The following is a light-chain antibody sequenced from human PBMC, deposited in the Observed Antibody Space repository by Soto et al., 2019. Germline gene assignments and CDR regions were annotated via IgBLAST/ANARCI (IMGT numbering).Light chain of an antibody. CDR2: HVT. J-gene: IGLJ3*02. CDR3: SSYTASSTWV. V-gene: IGLV2-14*01. Sequence: QSALTQPASVSGSPGQSITISCAGSISDVGGYNYVSWYQQHPGKAPKLMIYHVTNRPSGASDRFSGSKSGNTASLTISGLQAEDEADYYCSSYTASSTWVFGGGTKLTVL. CDR1: ISDVGGYNY.